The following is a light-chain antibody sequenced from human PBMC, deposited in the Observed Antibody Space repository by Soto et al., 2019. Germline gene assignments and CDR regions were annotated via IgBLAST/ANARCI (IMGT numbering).Light chain of an antibody. CDR3: QQYNDWPWT. CDR1: QSVSSN. Sequence: EIVMTQSPATLSVSPGERATLSCRASQSVSSNLAWYQQKPAQTPRLLIYVASTRATGIPARFSGSGSGTEFTLTISSLQSEDFAVYYCQQYNDWPWTFGQGTKVEIK. J-gene: IGKJ1*01. CDR2: VAS. V-gene: IGKV3-15*01.